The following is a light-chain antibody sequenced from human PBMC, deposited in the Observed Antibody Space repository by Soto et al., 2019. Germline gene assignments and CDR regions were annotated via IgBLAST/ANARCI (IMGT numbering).Light chain of an antibody. Sequence: EIVMTQSPPTLSVSPGERATLSCRASQSVSSNLAWYQQKPGQAPRLLIYGASTRATGIPASFSGSVSGAEFTLTISSLRSEDFGVYYWQQYNNWSWTFGQGTKVEIK. CDR3: QQYNNWSWT. CDR2: GAS. V-gene: IGKV3-15*01. CDR1: QSVSSN. J-gene: IGKJ1*01.